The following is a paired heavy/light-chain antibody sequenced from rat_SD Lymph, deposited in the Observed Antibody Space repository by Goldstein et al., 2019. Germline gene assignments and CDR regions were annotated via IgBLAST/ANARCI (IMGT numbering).Heavy chain of an antibody. CDR2: INTYTGKP. CDR1: GYTFTDYA. D-gene: IGHD1-6*01. V-gene: IGHV9-4*01. J-gene: IGHJ2*01. CDR3: ARDVYYGLFDY. Sequence: QIQLVQSGPELKKPGESVKISCKASGYTFTDYAMHWVKQAPGKGLKWMGWINTYTGKPTYADDFKGRFVFSLEASASTANLQISNLKNEDTATYFCARDVYYGLFDYWGQGVMVTVSS.
Light chain of an antibody. CDR3: YQYNNGLT. Sequence: IQLTQSPSLLSASVGDRVTLSCKGSQNINNYLAWYQQKLGEAPKLLIYNTNSLQTGIPSRFSGSGSGTDYTLTISSLQPEDVATYFCYQYNNGLTFGSGTKLEIK. J-gene: IGKJ5*01. CDR2: NTN. V-gene: IGKV15S2*01. CDR1: QNINNY.